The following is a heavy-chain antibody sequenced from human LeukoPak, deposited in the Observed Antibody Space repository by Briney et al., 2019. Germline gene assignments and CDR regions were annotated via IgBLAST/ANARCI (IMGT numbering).Heavy chain of an antibody. CDR1: GGSFSGYY. CDR2: INHSGST. V-gene: IGHV4-34*01. D-gene: IGHD3-16*01. J-gene: IGHJ4*02. CDR3: ARSYAFDY. Sequence: PETLSLTCAVYGGSFSGYYWSWIRQPPGKGLEWIGEINHSGSTNYNPSLKSRVTISVDTPKNQFSLKLSSVTAADTAVYYCARSYAFDYWGQGTLVTVSS.